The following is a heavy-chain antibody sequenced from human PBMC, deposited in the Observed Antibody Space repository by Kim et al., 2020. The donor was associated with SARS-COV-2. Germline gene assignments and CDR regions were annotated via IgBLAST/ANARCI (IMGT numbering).Heavy chain of an antibody. CDR1: GGSISSYY. Sequence: SETLSLTCTVSGGSISSYYWSWIRQPPGKGLEWIGYIYYSGSTNNNPSHKSLVPISVDTSKNQFSLMLSTVTAADTAVDYCARSTMVRGGWFDPWGQGTLVTVSS. J-gene: IGHJ5*02. D-gene: IGHD3-10*01. V-gene: IGHV4-59*08. CDR3: ARSTMVRGGWFDP. CDR2: IYYSGST.